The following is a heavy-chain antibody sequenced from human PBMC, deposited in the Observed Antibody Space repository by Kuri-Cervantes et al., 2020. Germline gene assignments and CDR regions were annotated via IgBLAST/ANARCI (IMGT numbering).Heavy chain of an antibody. J-gene: IGHJ6*02. CDR2: ISYDGSNK. CDR1: GFTFSSYA. D-gene: IGHD2-2*01. CDR3: ARGVPAAESTDNYYYYGMDV. Sequence: GESLKISCAASGFTFSSYAMHWVRQAPGKGLEWVAVISYDGSNKYYADSVKGRFTISRDNSKNTLYLQMNSLRAEDTAVYYCARGVPAAESTDNYYYYGMDVWGQGTTVTVSS. V-gene: IGHV3-30-3*01.